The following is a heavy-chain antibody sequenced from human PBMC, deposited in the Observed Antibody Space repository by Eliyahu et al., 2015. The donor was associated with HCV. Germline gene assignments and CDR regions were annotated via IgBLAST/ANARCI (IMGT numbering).Heavy chain of an antibody. J-gene: IGHJ4*02. CDR3: ASGLPNSGYSGYGYLNY. CDR1: GGSINNYY. Sequence: QVQLQESGPGLVKPSETLSLTCTVSGGSINNYYWSWIRQAASKGLEYIGHIXSTGSANYNPXXKSRVTMSVDTSKXQFXLKLNSVTAADTAMYFCASGLPNSGYSGYGYLNYWGQGTLVTVSS. V-gene: IGHV4-4*07. D-gene: IGHD5-12*01. CDR2: IXSTGSA.